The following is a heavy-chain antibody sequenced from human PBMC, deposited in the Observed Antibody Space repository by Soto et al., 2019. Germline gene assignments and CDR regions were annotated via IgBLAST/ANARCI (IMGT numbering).Heavy chain of an antibody. V-gene: IGHV4-38-2*01. CDR1: GYSISSGYY. J-gene: IGHJ5*02. CDR3: ARGFDFWIVGWFDP. D-gene: IGHD3-3*01. Sequence: SETLSLTCAVSGYSISSGYYWGWIRQPPGKGLEWIGSIHHSGSTYYNPSLKSRVTISVDTSKNQFSLKLSSVTAADTAVYYCARGFDFWIVGWFDPWGQGTLVTVSS. CDR2: IHHSGST.